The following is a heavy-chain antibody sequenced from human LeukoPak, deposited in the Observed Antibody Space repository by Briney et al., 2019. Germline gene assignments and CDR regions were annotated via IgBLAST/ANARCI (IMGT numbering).Heavy chain of an antibody. D-gene: IGHD3-10*01. V-gene: IGHV4-38-2*02. CDR1: GYSISSGYY. CDR2: IYHSGST. J-gene: IGHJ6*03. CDR3: ARYGAQYYYYYYYMDV. Sequence: SETLSLTCTVSGYSISSGYYWGWIRQPPGKGLEWIGSIYHSGSTYYNPSLKSRVTISVDTSKNQFSLKLSSVTAADTAVYYCARYGAQYYYYYYYMDVWGKGTTVTVSS.